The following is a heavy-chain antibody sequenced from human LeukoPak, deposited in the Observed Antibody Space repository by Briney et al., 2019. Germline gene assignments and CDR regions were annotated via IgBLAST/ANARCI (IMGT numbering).Heavy chain of an antibody. CDR1: GYSINNGYY. D-gene: IGHD5-18*01. J-gene: IGHJ6*03. Sequence: SETLSLTCTVSGYSINNGYYWGWFRQPPGKGLEWIGSIYYSGSTYYNPSLKSRVTISVDTSKNQFSLKLSSVTAADTAVYYCARTTEGGYTYGYFYYYYMDVWGKGTTVTISS. V-gene: IGHV4-38-2*02. CDR2: IYYSGST. CDR3: ARTTEGGYTYGYFYYYYMDV.